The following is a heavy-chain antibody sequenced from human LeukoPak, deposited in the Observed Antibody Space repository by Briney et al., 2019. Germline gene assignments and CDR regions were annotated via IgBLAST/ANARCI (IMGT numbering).Heavy chain of an antibody. Sequence: GRSLRLSCAASGITFSSYAMHWVRQAPGKGLEWVAVISYDGSNKYYADSVKGRFTISRDNSKNTLYLHMNSLRAEDTAVYYCASERFLEWLLNSRYMDVWGKGTTVTVSS. CDR3: ASERFLEWLLNSRYMDV. D-gene: IGHD3-3*01. J-gene: IGHJ6*03. V-gene: IGHV3-30*07. CDR1: GITFSSYA. CDR2: ISYDGSNK.